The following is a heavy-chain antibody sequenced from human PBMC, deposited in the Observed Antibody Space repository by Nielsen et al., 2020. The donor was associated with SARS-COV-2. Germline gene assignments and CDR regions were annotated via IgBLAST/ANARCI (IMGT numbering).Heavy chain of an antibody. CDR3: VRMTGSSYFDY. J-gene: IGHJ4*02. CDR1: GFTFSSYA. Sequence: GGSLRLSCAASGFTFSSYAMHWVRQAPGKGLEWVAVISYDGSNKYYADSVKGRFTISRDNSKNTLYLQMNSLRAEDTAVYYCVRMTGSSYFDYWGQGTLVTVSS. D-gene: IGHD1-1*01. CDR2: ISYDGSNK. V-gene: IGHV3-30*04.